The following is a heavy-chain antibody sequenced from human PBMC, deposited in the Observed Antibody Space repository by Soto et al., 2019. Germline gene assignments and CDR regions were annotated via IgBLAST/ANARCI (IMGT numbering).Heavy chain of an antibody. J-gene: IGHJ3*02. CDR1: GGTFSSYT. CDR2: IIPILGIA. CDR3: AREGFGYCSGGSCYSGEAFDI. V-gene: IGHV1-69*08. Sequence: QVQLVQSGAEVKKPGSSVKVSCTASGGTFSSYTISWVRQAPGQGLEWMGRIIPILGIANYAQKFQGRVTITADKSTSTAYMELSSLRSEDTAVYYCAREGFGYCSGGSCYSGEAFDIWGQGTMVTVSS. D-gene: IGHD2-15*01.